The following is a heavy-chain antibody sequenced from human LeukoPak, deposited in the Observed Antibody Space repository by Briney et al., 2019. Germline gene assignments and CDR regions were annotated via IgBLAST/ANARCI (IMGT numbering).Heavy chain of an antibody. CDR1: GFTFSIYA. D-gene: IGHD6-13*01. J-gene: IGHJ5*02. CDR3: AKDGGYSSSWGIVANWFDP. CDR2: ISGSGGST. Sequence: GGSLRLSCAASGFTFSIYAMSWVRQAPGKGLEWVSAISGSGGSTYYADSVKGRFTMSRDNSKNTLYLQMNSVRAEDKAVYYCAKDGGYSSSWGIVANWFDPWGQGTLVTVSS. V-gene: IGHV3-23*01.